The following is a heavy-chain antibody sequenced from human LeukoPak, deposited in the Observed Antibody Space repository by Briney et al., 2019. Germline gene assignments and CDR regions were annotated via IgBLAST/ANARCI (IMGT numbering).Heavy chain of an antibody. V-gene: IGHV3-23*01. CDR3: AKDQYAVAGTIDY. Sequence: GGSLRLSCAASGFTFSSYSMNWVRQAPGKGLEWVSAISGSGGSTYYADSVKGRFTISRDNSKNTLYLQMNSLRAEDTAVYYCAKDQYAVAGTIDYWGQGTLVTVSS. CDR2: ISGSGGST. D-gene: IGHD6-19*01. J-gene: IGHJ4*02. CDR1: GFTFSSYS.